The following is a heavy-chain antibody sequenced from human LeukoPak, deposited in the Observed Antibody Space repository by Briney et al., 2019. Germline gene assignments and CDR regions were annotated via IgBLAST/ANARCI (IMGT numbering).Heavy chain of an antibody. D-gene: IGHD1-1*01. CDR3: ARGGPLEWAPDAFDL. Sequence: ASVKVSCKASGYTFTAYYIHWVRQAPGQGLEWMGWINPQNTGTNYAQKFQDRVTMTRDTSIRTAYMVLIRLKSDDTAVFYCARGGPLEWAPDAFDLWGQGTMVTVSS. J-gene: IGHJ3*01. V-gene: IGHV1-2*02. CDR2: INPQNTGT. CDR1: GYTFTAYY.